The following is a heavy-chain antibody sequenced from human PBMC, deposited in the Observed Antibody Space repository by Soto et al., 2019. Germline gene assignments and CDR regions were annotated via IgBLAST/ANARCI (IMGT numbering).Heavy chain of an antibody. V-gene: IGHV2-70*11. CDR1: GFSLSTSGMC. CDR3: ARIGWLNSEQLAERSRIYNMDV. J-gene: IGHJ6*03. Sequence: SGPTLVNPTQTLTLTCTFSGFSLSTSGMCVSWIRQPPGKALEWLARIDWDDDKYYSTSLKTRLTISKDTSKNQVVLTMTNMDSVDTATCYCARIGWLNSEQLAERSRIYNMDVWGKGTTVTVSS. CDR2: IDWDDDK. D-gene: IGHD6-6*01.